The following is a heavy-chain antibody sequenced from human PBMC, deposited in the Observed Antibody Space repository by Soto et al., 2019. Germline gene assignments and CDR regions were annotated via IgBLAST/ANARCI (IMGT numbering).Heavy chain of an antibody. V-gene: IGHV4-39*01. J-gene: IGHJ4*02. CDR2: ISYSGTT. CDR3: ARQPRVSSIWYPLND. Sequence: SETLSLTCTVSGGAISTSSYYWGWIRQAPGKGLEWIGTISYSGTTYYHPSLRGRVTISVDTSKNQLSLKLISLTAADTVVYYCARQPRVSSIWYPLNDWGQGTLVTVSS. CDR1: GGAISTSSYY. D-gene: IGHD6-13*01.